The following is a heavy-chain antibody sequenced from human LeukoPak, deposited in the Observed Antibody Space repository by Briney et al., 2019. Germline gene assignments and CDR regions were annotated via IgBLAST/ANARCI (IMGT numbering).Heavy chain of an antibody. Sequence: GASVKVSFKASGYRFTGYYMHCVRQAPGQGLEWMGWIKPNSGGTNYAQKFQGRVTMTRDTSISTAYMELSRLRSDDTAVYHCARDNGYSYGSPFEYWGQGTLVTVSS. J-gene: IGHJ4*02. CDR1: GYRFTGYY. D-gene: IGHD5-18*01. CDR2: IKPNSGGT. CDR3: ARDNGYSYGSPFEY. V-gene: IGHV1-2*02.